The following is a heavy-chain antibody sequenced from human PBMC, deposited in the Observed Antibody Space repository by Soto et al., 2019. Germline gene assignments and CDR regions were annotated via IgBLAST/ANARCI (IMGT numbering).Heavy chain of an antibody. CDR3: ARESRDSSWHGGLDV. CDR1: GGSVSSDRSY. V-gene: IGHV4-61*01. CDR2: IHYSGST. D-gene: IGHD6-13*01. J-gene: IGHJ6*02. Sequence: QVQLQESGPGLVKPSETLSLTCTVSGGSVSSDRSYWTWIRQPPGKELEWIGYIHYSGSTSYNPSLKSRVTMSVDTSKNQFSLKLDSVTAADTAVYYCARESRDSSWHGGLDVSGQGTTVTVSS.